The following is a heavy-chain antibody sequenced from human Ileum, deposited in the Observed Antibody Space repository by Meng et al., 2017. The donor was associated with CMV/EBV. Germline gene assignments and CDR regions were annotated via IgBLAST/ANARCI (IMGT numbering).Heavy chain of an antibody. Sequence: GGSLRLSCAASGFTFSSYAMSWVRQAPGKGLEWVSVIYSGGSSTYYADSVKGRFTISRDNSKNTLYLQMNSLRAEDMAVYYCASPPITIFGVVTDYWGQGTLVTVSS. CDR1: GFTFSSYA. CDR2: IYSGGSST. J-gene: IGHJ4*02. CDR3: ASPPITIFGVVTDY. V-gene: IGHV3-23*03. D-gene: IGHD3-3*01.